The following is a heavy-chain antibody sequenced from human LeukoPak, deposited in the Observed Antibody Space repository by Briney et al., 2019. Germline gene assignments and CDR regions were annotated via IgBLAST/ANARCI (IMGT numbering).Heavy chain of an antibody. CDR3: ARDRWEDLSSLRGAFDI. J-gene: IGHJ3*02. CDR2: ISPTSAYI. Sequence: GGSLRLSCAATGFTLSGHSMNWVRQAPGKGLDWVSSISPTSAYIYYQDSVKGRFTISRDNSKNTVYLQMNSLRAEDTAVYYCARDRWEDLSSLRGAFDIWGQGTMVTVSS. CDR1: GFTLSGHS. V-gene: IGHV3-21*04. D-gene: IGHD1-26*01.